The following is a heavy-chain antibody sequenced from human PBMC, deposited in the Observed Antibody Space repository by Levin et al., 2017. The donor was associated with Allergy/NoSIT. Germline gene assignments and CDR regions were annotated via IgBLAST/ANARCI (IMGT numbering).Heavy chain of an antibody. CDR2: ISSSSSLI. D-gene: IGHD6-19*01. CDR3: AESGPRLGQVYFDN. V-gene: IGHV3-48*01. Sequence: LSLTCAASGFTFSSHSMNWVRQAPGKGLEWVSYISSSSSLIQYADSVKGRFTISRDNAKNSLYLQMNSLRAEDTAVYYCAESGPRLGQVYFDNWGQGTLVTVSS. CDR1: GFTFSSHS. J-gene: IGHJ1*01.